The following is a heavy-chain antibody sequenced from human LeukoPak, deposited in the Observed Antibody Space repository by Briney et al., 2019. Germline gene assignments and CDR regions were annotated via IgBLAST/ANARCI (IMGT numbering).Heavy chain of an antibody. J-gene: IGHJ4*02. CDR1: GFTFNSYA. CDR3: ARDPFDY. Sequence: GGSLRLSCAASGFTFNSYAMTWVRQAPGKGLEWVSLISGSGGATYYADSMKGRFTISRDNSKNTLYLQMNSLRAEDTAVYYCARDPFDYWGQGTLVTVSS. V-gene: IGHV3-23*01. CDR2: ISGSGGAT.